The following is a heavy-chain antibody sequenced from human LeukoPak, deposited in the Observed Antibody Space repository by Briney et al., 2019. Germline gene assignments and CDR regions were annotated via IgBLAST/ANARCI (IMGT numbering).Heavy chain of an antibody. Sequence: SETLSLTCAVYGGSFSGYYWSWIRQPSGKGLEWIGEINHSGSTNYNPSLKSRVTISVDTSKNQFSLKLTSVTAADTAVYYCARGPLAGYWGQGTLVTVSS. CDR3: ARGPLAGY. J-gene: IGHJ4*02. CDR1: GGSFSGYY. V-gene: IGHV4-34*01. D-gene: IGHD3-16*02. CDR2: INHSGST.